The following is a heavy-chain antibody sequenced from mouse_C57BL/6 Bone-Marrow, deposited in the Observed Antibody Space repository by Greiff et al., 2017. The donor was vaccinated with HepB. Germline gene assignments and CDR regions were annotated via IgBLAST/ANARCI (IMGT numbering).Heavy chain of an antibody. CDR3: ALSSSYAMDY. Sequence: VQLQESGAELARPGASVKLSCKASGYTFTSYGISWVKQRPGQGLEWIGEIYPRSGNTYYNEKFKGKATLTADKSSSTAYMELRSLTSEDSAVYFCALSSSYAMDYWGRGTAVTVSS. CDR2: IYPRSGNT. D-gene: IGHD1-1*01. J-gene: IGHJ4*01. CDR1: GYTFTSYG. V-gene: IGHV1-81*01.